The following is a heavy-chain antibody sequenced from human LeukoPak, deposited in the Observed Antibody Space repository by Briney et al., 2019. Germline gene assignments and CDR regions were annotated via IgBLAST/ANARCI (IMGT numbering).Heavy chain of an antibody. V-gene: IGHV3-33*01. J-gene: IGHJ4*02. Sequence: RGSLRLSCAASGFTFSSYGMHWVRQAPGKGLEWVAVIWYDGSNKYYADSVKGRFTISRDNSKNTLYLQMNSLRTEDTAVYYCARVSKYYDFWSGYGSPPDYWGQGTLVTVSS. D-gene: IGHD3-3*01. CDR1: GFTFSSYG. CDR3: ARVSKYYDFWSGYGSPPDY. CDR2: IWYDGSNK.